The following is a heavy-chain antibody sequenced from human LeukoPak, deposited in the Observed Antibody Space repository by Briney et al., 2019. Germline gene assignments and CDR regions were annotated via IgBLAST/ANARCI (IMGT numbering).Heavy chain of an antibody. V-gene: IGHV3-49*04. CDR3: TRGGFDY. CDR2: IRSKAYGGTT. J-gene: IGHJ4*02. Sequence: PGGSLRLSCAASGFTFSSYNMNWVRQAPGKGLEWVGFIRSKAYGGTTEYAASVKGRFTISRDDSKSIAYLQMNSLKTEDTAVYYCTRGGFDYWGQGTLVTVSS. CDR1: GFTFSSYN.